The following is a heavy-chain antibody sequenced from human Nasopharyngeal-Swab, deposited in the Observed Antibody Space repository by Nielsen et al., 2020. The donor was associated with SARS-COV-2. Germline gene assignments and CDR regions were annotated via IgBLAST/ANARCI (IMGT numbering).Heavy chain of an antibody. CDR2: IFYNGST. Sequence: SETLSLTCTVSGDSISSGGYLWSWIRQHPGKGLEWIGYIFYNGSTSYNPSLKSRLTISLDTSKNQFSLKLSSVTAADTAVYYCARVDDYGGLLDYWGQGTLVTVSS. CDR3: ARVDDYGGLLDY. J-gene: IGHJ4*02. V-gene: IGHV4-31*03. D-gene: IGHD4-23*01. CDR1: GDSISSGGYL.